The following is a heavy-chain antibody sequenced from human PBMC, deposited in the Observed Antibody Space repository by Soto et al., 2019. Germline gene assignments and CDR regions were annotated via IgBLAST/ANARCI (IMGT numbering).Heavy chain of an antibody. D-gene: IGHD3-22*01. CDR2: IFYIGST. J-gene: IGHJ6*02. Sequence: PSETLSLTFTVSGGSISSGDFYWSWIPQPPVKGLGLIGYIFYIGSTYYNPPLKSRVTISVDTSKNQFSLKLSSVTAADTAVYYCARDRVKWLSQQPSPGMDYYYGMDVWGQGTTVT. CDR1: GGSISSGDFY. V-gene: IGHV4-30-4*01. CDR3: ARDRVKWLSQQPSPGMDYYYGMDV.